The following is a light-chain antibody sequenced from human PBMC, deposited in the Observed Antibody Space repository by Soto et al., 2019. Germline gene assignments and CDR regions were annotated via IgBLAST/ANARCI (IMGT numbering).Light chain of an antibody. CDR3: QQYNNWPMT. V-gene: IGKV3-15*01. Sequence: IVMTQSASTVSVSPGERATLSCRASQSVSSNLAWYQQKPGQAPRLLIYGASTRATGIPARFSGSGSGTEFTLTISSLQSEDFAVYYCQQYNNWPMTFGQGTKVDI. CDR1: QSVSSN. CDR2: GAS. J-gene: IGKJ1*01.